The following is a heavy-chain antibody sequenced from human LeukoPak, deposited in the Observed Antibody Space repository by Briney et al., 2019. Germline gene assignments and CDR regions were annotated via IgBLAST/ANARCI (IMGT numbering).Heavy chain of an antibody. Sequence: GGSLRLSCAASGFTFSSYAMNWVRQTLGKGLEWVSSISGSGGSTYHAESVKGRFTISRDNSKNTLYLQMNTLRAEDTAVYYCAKDLGYYGSGSYYAFDIWGQGTMVTVSS. J-gene: IGHJ3*02. CDR2: ISGSGGST. CDR3: AKDLGYYGSGSYYAFDI. CDR1: GFTFSSYA. D-gene: IGHD3-10*01. V-gene: IGHV3-23*01.